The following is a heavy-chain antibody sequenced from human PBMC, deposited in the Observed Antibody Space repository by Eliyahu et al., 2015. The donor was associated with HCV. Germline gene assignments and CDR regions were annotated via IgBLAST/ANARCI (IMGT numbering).Heavy chain of an antibody. CDR3: ARYTGSGSHGGLDS. CDR2: IWYDGSNQ. V-gene: IGHV3-33*01. J-gene: IGHJ4*02. D-gene: IGHD3-10*01. CDR1: GFTFSGHG. Sequence: QVQLVESGGGVVQPGKSLRLSCAASGFTFSGHGMXWVRQAPGKGLGWVSFIWYDGSNQGYADSVKGRFTISRDNSKNTLYMQMNSLRAEDTAVYYCARYTGSGSHGGLDSWGQGTLVTVSS.